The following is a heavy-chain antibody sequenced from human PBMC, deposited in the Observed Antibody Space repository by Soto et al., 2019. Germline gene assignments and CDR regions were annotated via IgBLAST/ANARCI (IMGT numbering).Heavy chain of an antibody. V-gene: IGHV1-18*01. CDR2: ISAYNGNT. CDR1: GYTFTSYG. Sequence: GASVKVSCKASGYTFTSYGISWVRQAPGQGLEWMGWISAYNGNTNYAQKFQGRVTMTTDTSTSTAYMELRSLRSDDTAVYYCASPQPNYYDSSGSLDYWGQGTLVTVSS. J-gene: IGHJ4*02. CDR3: ASPQPNYYDSSGSLDY. D-gene: IGHD3-22*01.